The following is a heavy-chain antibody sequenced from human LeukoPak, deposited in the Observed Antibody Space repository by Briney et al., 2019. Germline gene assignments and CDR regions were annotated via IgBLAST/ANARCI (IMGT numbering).Heavy chain of an antibody. CDR1: GFTLSSYT. CDR3: ARDLRSARAFDI. D-gene: IGHD6-25*01. Sequence: GGSLRLSCAASGFTLSSYTMNWVRQAPGKGLEWVSYSSWSSSTIYYADSVKGRFTISRDNAKNSLYLQMNSLRAEDTAVYYCARDLRSARAFDIWGQGTMVTVSS. J-gene: IGHJ3*02. CDR2: SSWSSSTI. V-gene: IGHV3-48*01.